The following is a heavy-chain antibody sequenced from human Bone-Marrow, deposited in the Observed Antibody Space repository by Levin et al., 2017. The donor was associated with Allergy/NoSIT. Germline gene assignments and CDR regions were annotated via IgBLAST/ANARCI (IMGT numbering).Heavy chain of an antibody. V-gene: IGHV4-39*01. CDR2: IYSGGGT. J-gene: IGHJ5*02. CDR1: GDSINNYNYY. Sequence: GSLRLSCTVSGDSINNYNYYWGWVRQPPGKGLEWIGNIYSGGGTSYNPSLQSRLTISVDTSKSQFSLHLRSVSAADPAVYYCVRQGGVFSYSSSWHVDLWGRGILVSAS. D-gene: IGHD6-13*01. CDR3: VRQGGVFSYSSSWHVDL.